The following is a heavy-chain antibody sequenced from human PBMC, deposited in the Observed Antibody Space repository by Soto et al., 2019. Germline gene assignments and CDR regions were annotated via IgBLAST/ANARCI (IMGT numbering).Heavy chain of an antibody. V-gene: IGHV4-30-2*01. CDR2: IYHSGST. J-gene: IGHJ5*02. CDR1: GGSISSGGYS. D-gene: IGHD3-10*01. Sequence: PSETLSLTCAVSGGSISSGGYSWSWLRQPPGKGLEWIGYIYHSGSTYYDPSLKSRVTISVDRSKNQFSLKLSSVTAADTAVYYCARGRNYYGSGSYYLIDWFDPWGQGTLVTVSS. CDR3: ARGRNYYGSGSYYLIDWFDP.